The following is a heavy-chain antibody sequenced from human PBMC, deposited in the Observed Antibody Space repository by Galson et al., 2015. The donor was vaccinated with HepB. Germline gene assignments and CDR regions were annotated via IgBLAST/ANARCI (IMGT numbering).Heavy chain of an antibody. J-gene: IGHJ4*02. CDR2: ISSSSSTI. Sequence: SLRLSCAASGFTFSSYSMNWVRQAPGKGLEWVSYISSSSSTIYYADSVKGRFTISRDNAKNSLYLQMNSLRDEDTAVYYCARVGDPPDEPPTNDYWGQGTLVTVSS. CDR3: ARVGDPPDEPPTNDY. CDR1: GFTFSSYS. V-gene: IGHV3-48*02.